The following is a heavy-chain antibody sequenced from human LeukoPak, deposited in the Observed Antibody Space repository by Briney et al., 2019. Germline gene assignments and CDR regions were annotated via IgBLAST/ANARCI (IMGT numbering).Heavy chain of an antibody. D-gene: IGHD3-10*01. J-gene: IGHJ6*02. V-gene: IGHV4-59*01. CDR1: GGSISSYY. Sequence: PSETLSLTCTVSGGSISSYYWSWIRQPPGKGLEWIGYIYYSGSTNYNPSLKSRVTISVDTSKNQFSLKLSSVTAADTAVYYCARTKDHYGSRPIYGMDVWGQGTTVTVSS. CDR3: ARTKDHYGSRPIYGMDV. CDR2: IYYSGST.